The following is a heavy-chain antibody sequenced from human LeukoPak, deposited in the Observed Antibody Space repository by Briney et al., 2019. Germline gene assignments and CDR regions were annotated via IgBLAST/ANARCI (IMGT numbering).Heavy chain of an antibody. CDR2: VYTSGST. CDR3: ARQGRNDWFDP. D-gene: IGHD3-10*01. V-gene: IGHV4-4*09. Sequence: ETLSLTCTVSGGSISSYYWSWIRQPPGKGLEWIGHVYTSGSTNYNPSLKSRVTISVDTSKNQFSLKLSSVTAADTAVYYCARQGRNDWFDPWGQGTLVTVSS. CDR1: GGSISSYY. J-gene: IGHJ5*02.